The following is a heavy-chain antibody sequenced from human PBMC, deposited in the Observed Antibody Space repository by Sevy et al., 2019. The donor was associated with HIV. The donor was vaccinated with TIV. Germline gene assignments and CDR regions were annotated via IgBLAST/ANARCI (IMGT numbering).Heavy chain of an antibody. Sequence: GGSLRLSCAASGFTFSSYAMHWVRQAPGKGLEWVAVISYDGSNKYYADSVKGRFTISRDNSKNTLYLQMNSLRAEDTAVYYCARVIAAAGYYYNYGMDVWGQGTTVTVSS. CDR3: ARVIAAAGYYYNYGMDV. J-gene: IGHJ6*02. V-gene: IGHV3-30*04. D-gene: IGHD6-13*01. CDR1: GFTFSSYA. CDR2: ISYDGSNK.